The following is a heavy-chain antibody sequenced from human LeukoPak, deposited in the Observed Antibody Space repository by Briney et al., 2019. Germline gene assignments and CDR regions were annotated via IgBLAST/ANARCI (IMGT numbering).Heavy chain of an antibody. Sequence: SETLSLTCTVSGGSISSYYWSWIRQSPGKGLEWIAYIHSSGSTSYNPSLKSRVTISVDTSKNEFSLKLTSVNAADTAVYYCARDRPGGSSLDYWGQGILVTVSS. J-gene: IGHJ4*02. CDR1: GGSISSYY. V-gene: IGHV4-59*01. D-gene: IGHD6-13*01. CDR2: IHSSGST. CDR3: ARDRPGGSSLDY.